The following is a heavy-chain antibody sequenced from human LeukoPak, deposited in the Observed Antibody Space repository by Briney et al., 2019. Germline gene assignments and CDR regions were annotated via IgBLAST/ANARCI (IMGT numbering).Heavy chain of an antibody. V-gene: IGHV3-30*04. Sequence: PGGSLRLSCAASGFTFTTYSMHWVRQAPGKGLEWVAIVSYDPSKQKYADSVRGRFTISRGNSNNILYLQLNSLRVEDTAIYYCARGSSPWGYTYGYLDSWGQGTLVSVSS. J-gene: IGHJ4*02. CDR1: GFTFTTYS. CDR3: ARGSSPWGYTYGYLDS. D-gene: IGHD5-18*01. CDR2: VSYDPSKQ.